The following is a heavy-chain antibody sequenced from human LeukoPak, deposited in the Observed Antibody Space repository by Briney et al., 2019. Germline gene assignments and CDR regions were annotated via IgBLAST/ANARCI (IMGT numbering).Heavy chain of an antibody. CDR1: GFTFSNAW. J-gene: IGHJ4*02. D-gene: IGHD3-9*01. CDR2: IKSKTDRGTT. V-gene: IGHV3-15*01. CDR3: TTLLGPYYDILTGFYKYSFDY. Sequence: PGGSLRLSCATSGFTFSNAWMSWVRQAPGTGLQRVGRIKSKTDRGTTDYAAPVKGRFTISRDDSKNTLYLQMNSLKTEDTAVYYCTTLLGPYYDILTGFYKYSFDYWGQGTLVTVSS.